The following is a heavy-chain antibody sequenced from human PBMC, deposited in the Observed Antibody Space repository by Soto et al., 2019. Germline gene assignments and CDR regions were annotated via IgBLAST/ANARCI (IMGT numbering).Heavy chain of an antibody. CDR1: GYTFTSFG. V-gene: IGHV1-18*01. CDR3: ARTDYADAFDL. Sequence: QVQLVQSGAGVKRPGASVKVSCKASGYTFTSFGISWVRQAPGQGLEWMGWSSTYNGNTDYAQKLQGRVTMTTDTSTRTAYMELRSLRCDDTAVYYCARTDYADAFDLWGQGTMVTVSS. CDR2: SSTYNGNT. D-gene: IGHD4-17*01. J-gene: IGHJ3*01.